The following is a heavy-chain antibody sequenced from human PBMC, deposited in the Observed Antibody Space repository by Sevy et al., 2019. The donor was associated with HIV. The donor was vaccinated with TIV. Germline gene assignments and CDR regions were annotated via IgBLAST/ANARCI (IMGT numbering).Heavy chain of an antibody. V-gene: IGHV3-23*01. D-gene: IGHD2-15*01. CDR2: ISGSGRFT. J-gene: IGHJ6*02. CDR3: AKGFCSGATCPNDYYYYGMDV. Sequence: GGSLRLSCSASEFTFSSYAMSWVRQAPGKGLEWVSSISGSGRFTYYADFVEGRFIISRDNSKNTLSVQMNSLRAEDTAVYYCAKGFCSGATCPNDYYYYGMDVWGQRTTVTVSS. CDR1: EFTFSSYA.